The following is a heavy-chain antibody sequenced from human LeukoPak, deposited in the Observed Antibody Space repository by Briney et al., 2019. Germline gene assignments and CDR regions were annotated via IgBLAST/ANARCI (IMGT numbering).Heavy chain of an antibody. V-gene: IGHV4-34*01. J-gene: IGHJ4*02. Sequence: SETLSLTCAVYGGSFGGYYWSWIRQPPGKGLEWIGEINHSGSTNYNPSLKSRVTISVDTSKNQFFLKLSSVTAADTAVYYCARDRGYDFWSGYYSLYFDYWGQGTLVTVSS. CDR1: GGSFGGYY. CDR3: ARDRGYDFWSGYYSLYFDY. D-gene: IGHD3-3*01. CDR2: INHSGST.